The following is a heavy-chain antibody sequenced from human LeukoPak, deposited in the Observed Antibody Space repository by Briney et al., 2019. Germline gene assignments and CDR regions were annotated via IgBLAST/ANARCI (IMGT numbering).Heavy chain of an antibody. V-gene: IGHV3-9*01. CDR2: ISWNSGSI. CDR1: GFTFDDYA. Sequence: GGSLRLSCAASGFTFDDYAMHWVRHAPGKGLEWVSGISWNSGSIGYADSVKGRFTISRDNAKNSLYLQMNSLRAEDTALYYCAKDIEGWYSSSFDYWGQGTLVTVSS. J-gene: IGHJ4*02. CDR3: AKDIEGWYSSSFDY. D-gene: IGHD6-13*01.